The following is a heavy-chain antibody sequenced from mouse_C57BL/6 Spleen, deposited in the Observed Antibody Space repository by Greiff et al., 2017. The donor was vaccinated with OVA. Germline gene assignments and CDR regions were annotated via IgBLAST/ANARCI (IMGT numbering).Heavy chain of an antibody. D-gene: IGHD1-1*02. CDR2: IRSKSNNYAT. V-gene: IGHV10-1*01. CDR3: VRQGWDYFDY. CDR1: GFSFNTYA. J-gene: IGHJ2*01. Sequence: DVQLQESGGGLVQPKGSLKLSCAASGFSFNTYAMNWVRQAPGKGLEWVARIRSKSNNYATYYADSVKDRFTISRDDSESMLYLQMNNLKTEDTAMYYCVRQGWDYFDYWGQGTTLTVSS.